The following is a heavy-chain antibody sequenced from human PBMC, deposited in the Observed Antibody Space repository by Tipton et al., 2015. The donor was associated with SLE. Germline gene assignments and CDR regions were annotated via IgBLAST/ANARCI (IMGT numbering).Heavy chain of an antibody. CDR3: ARETYGSSWYRSNWFCDL. D-gene: IGHD6-13*01. CDR2: ISAYSGNT. V-gene: IGHV1-18*01. CDR1: GASFSSYA. J-gene: IGHJ2*01. Sequence: QSGAEVKKPGSAVKVSCKASGASFSSYAIFWVRQAPGQGLEWMGGISAYSGNTNYAQKLQGRLTMTTDTSTSTAYMELRSLRSDDTAVYYCARETYGSSWYRSNWFCDLGGRGTLVTVSS.